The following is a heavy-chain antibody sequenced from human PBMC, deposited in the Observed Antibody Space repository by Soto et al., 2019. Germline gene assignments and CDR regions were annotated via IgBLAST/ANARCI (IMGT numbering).Heavy chain of an antibody. Sequence: SETLSLTCTVSGGSISSGDYYWSWIRQPPGKGLEWIGYIYYSGSTYYNPSLKSRVTISVDTSKNQFSLKLSSVTAADTAVYYCARDRHDFWSGYYFDYWGQGTLVTVSS. CDR3: ARDRHDFWSGYYFDY. CDR2: IYYSGST. CDR1: GGSISSGDYY. D-gene: IGHD3-3*01. J-gene: IGHJ4*02. V-gene: IGHV4-30-4*01.